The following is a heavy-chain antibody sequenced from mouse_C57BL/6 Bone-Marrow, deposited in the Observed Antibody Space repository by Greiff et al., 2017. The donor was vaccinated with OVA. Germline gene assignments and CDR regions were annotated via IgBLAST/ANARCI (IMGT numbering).Heavy chain of an antibody. CDR2: IRSKSNNYAT. J-gene: IGHJ4*01. CDR3: VRREYYSYYAMDY. Sequence: DVKLQESGGGLVQPKGSLKLSCAASGFSFNTYAMNWVRQAPGKGLEWVARIRSKSNNYATYYADSVKDRFTISRDDSESMLYLQMNNLKTEDTAMYYCVRREYYSYYAMDYWGQGTSVTVSS. V-gene: IGHV10-1*01. D-gene: IGHD1-1*01. CDR1: GFSFNTYA.